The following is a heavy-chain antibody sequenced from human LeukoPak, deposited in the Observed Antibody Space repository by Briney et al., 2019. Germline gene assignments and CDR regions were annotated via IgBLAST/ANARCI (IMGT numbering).Heavy chain of an antibody. CDR1: GGSINSTSNY. D-gene: IGHD4-17*01. Sequence: ASETLSLTCTVSGGSINSTSNYWGWIRQPPGKGLEWIGSIYYSGSTSYNPSLKSRVTISVDTSKNQFSLKLSSVTAADTAVYFCAGDYGDYYFDYWGQGTLVTVSS. CDR2: IYYSGST. J-gene: IGHJ4*02. V-gene: IGHV4-39*07. CDR3: AGDYGDYYFDY.